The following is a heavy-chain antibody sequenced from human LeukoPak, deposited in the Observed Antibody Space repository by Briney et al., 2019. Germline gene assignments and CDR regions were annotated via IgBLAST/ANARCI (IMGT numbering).Heavy chain of an antibody. Sequence: PSETLSLTCTVSGGSISSSSYYWSWIRQPPGKGLEWIGYIYYSGSTNYNPSLKSRVTISVDTSKNQFSLKLSSVTAADTAVYYCARGGYPFFYGMDVWGQGTTVTVSS. CDR3: ARGGYPFFYGMDV. V-gene: IGHV4-61*01. CDR1: GGSISSSSYY. D-gene: IGHD5-12*01. CDR2: IYYSGST. J-gene: IGHJ6*02.